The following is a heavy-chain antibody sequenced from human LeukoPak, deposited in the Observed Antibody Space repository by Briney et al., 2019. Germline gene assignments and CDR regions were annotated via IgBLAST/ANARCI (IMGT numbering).Heavy chain of an antibody. CDR3: ATVLKWELPAALGFDY. J-gene: IGHJ4*02. CDR1: GYTFTSYY. CDR2: FDPEDGET. V-gene: IGHV1-24*01. D-gene: IGHD1-26*01. Sequence: ASVKVSCKASGYTFTSYYMHWVRQAPGKGLEWMGGFDPEDGETIYAQKFQGRVTMTEDTSTDTAYMELSSLRSEDTAVYYCATVLKWELPAALGFDYWGQGTLVTVSS.